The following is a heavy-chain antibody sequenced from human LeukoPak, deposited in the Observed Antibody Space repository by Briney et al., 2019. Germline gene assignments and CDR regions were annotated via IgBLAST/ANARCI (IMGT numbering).Heavy chain of an antibody. Sequence: GGSLRLSCVVSGLTFNRYGLHWVRQAPGKGLEWVALISYDALDIYYADSVKGRFTISRDNSNETLYLQMRSLKPEDTALYYCASGPPMYCRDGSCYGYFRHWGQGTLVTVSS. CDR2: ISYDALDI. CDR3: ASGPPMYCRDGSCYGYFRH. V-gene: IGHV3-30*03. J-gene: IGHJ1*01. D-gene: IGHD2-15*01. CDR1: GLTFNRYG.